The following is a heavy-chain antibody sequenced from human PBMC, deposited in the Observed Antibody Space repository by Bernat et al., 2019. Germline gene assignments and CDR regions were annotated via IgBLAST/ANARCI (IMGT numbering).Heavy chain of an antibody. J-gene: IGHJ4*02. V-gene: IGHV3-33*01. CDR2: IWYDGSNK. CDR1: GFTFSSYG. Sequence: QVQLVESGGGVVQPGRSLRLSCAASGFTFSSYGMHWVRQAPGKGLEWVAVIWYDGSNKYYADSVKGRFTISRDNSKNTLYLQMNSLRAEDTAWYYWSESFWQIYGILTGGFDHWGQGNLGTVSS. D-gene: IGHD3-9*01. CDR3: SESFWQIYGILTGGFDH.